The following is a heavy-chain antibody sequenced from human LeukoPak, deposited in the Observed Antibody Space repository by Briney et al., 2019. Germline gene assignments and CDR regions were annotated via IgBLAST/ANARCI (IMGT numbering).Heavy chain of an antibody. J-gene: IGHJ5*02. Sequence: GASVKVSCKASGYTFTSYAMHWVRQAPGQRLEWMGWINAGNGNTKYSQKFQGRVTTTRDTSASTAYMELSSLRSEDTAVYYCARGVVVVAATLRRNWFDPWGQRTLVTVSS. V-gene: IGHV1-3*01. CDR1: GYTFTSYA. D-gene: IGHD2-15*01. CDR3: ARGVVVVAATLRRNWFDP. CDR2: INAGNGNT.